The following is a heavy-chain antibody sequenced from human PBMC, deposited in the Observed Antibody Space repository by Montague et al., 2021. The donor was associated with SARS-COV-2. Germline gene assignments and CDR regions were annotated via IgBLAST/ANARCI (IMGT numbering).Heavy chain of an antibody. Sequence: SETLSLTCAVHGTSFSGYYWNWIRQPPGKGLEWIGEINHVGSTKYSPSLKSRLTISADTSKNQFSLKLSSVAAADTAVYYCARLRDGVVPSPILGVGPDYSYYYWDVWGRGTTVTVSS. CDR1: GTSFSGYY. J-gene: IGHJ6*03. D-gene: IGHD3-10*01. CDR3: ARLRDGVVPSPILGVGPDYSYYYWDV. V-gene: IGHV4-34*01. CDR2: INHVGST.